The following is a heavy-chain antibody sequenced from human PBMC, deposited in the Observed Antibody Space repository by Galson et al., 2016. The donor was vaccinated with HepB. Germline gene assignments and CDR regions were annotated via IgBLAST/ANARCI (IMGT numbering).Heavy chain of an antibody. J-gene: IGHJ6*04. V-gene: IGHV2-70*01. CDR3: ARIGTRDHYYGMDV. CDR2: IDWDDDK. CDR1: GFSLSTSGMC. D-gene: IGHD1-1*01. Sequence: PALVKPTQTLTLTCTFSGFSLSTSGMCVSWIRQPPGKGLEWLALIDWDDDKYYSTSLKTRLTISKDTSENRVVLQMANMDPVDTATYYGARIGTRDHYYGMDVWGKGTTVTVSS.